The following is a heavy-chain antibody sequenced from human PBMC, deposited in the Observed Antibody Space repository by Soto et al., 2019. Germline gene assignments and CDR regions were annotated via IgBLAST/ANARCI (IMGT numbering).Heavy chain of an antibody. CDR3: AKAVLFSTVTTGGY. CDR1: GFTFSSYA. V-gene: IGHV3-23*01. J-gene: IGHJ4*02. Sequence: GGSLRLSCAASGFTFSSYAMSWVRQAPGKGLEWVSAISGSGGSTYYADSVKGRFTISRDNSKNTLYLQMNSLRAEDTAVYYCAKAVLFSTVTTGGYWGQGTLVTVSS. D-gene: IGHD4-4*01. CDR2: ISGSGGST.